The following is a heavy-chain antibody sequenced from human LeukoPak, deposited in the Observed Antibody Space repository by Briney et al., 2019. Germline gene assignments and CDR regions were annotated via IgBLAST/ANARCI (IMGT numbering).Heavy chain of an antibody. Sequence: GSLRLSCAASGFTFSSYAMSWVRQAPGKGLEWVSSISSSSSYIYYADSVKGRFTISRDNAKHSLYLQMNSLRAEDTAVYYCARDHSDFWSTYYMDVWGKGTTVTVSS. J-gene: IGHJ6*03. CDR2: ISSSSSYI. D-gene: IGHD3-3*01. V-gene: IGHV3-21*01. CDR1: GFTFSSYA. CDR3: ARDHSDFWSTYYMDV.